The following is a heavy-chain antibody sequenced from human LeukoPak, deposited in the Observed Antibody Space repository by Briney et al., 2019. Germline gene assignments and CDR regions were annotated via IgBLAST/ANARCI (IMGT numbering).Heavy chain of an antibody. CDR3: AKDSAARLYYAFDI. CDR1: GFTFDDYA. D-gene: IGHD2-15*01. J-gene: IGHJ3*02. V-gene: IGHV3-9*03. Sequence: GGSLRLSCAASGFTFDDYAMHWVRQAPGKGLEWVSGISWNSGSIGYADSVKGRFTISRDNAKNSLYLQMNSLRAEDMALYYCAKDSAARLYYAFDIWGQGTMVTVSS. CDR2: ISWNSGSI.